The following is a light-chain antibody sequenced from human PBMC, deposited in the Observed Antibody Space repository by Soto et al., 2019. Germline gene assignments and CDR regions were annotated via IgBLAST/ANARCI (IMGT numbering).Light chain of an antibody. CDR3: QQRSNWPHT. CDR1: QSVSSY. CDR2: DAS. V-gene: IGKV3-11*01. Sequence: EIVLTQSPATLSLSPGERATLSCRASQSVSSYLAWYQQKPGQAPRLLIYDASNRATGIPDRFSGSGSGTDFTITISSLEPEDFAVYYCQQRSNWPHTFGQGTKLEIK. J-gene: IGKJ2*01.